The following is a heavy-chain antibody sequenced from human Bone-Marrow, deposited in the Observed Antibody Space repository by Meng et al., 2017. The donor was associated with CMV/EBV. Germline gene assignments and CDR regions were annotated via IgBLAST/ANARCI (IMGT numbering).Heavy chain of an antibody. CDR1: GFTFSSYA. J-gene: IGHJ4*02. Sequence: GGSLRLSCAASGFTFSSYAMHWVRQAPGKGLEWVAVISYDGSNKYYADSVKGRFTISRDNSKNTLYLQMNSLRAEDTAVYYCARDGDSSGYLDYFDYWGQGTLVTVSS. CDR2: ISYDGSNK. D-gene: IGHD3-22*01. V-gene: IGHV3-30-3*01. CDR3: ARDGDSSGYLDYFDY.